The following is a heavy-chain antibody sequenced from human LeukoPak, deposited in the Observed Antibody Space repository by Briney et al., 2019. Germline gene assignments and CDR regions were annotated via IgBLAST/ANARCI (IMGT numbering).Heavy chain of an antibody. CDR1: GGSFSGDY. J-gene: IGHJ3*02. CDR2: INHSVST. D-gene: IGHD6-13*01. V-gene: IGHV4-34*01. Sequence: SQTLSLTCAVYGGSFSGDYCSWSRQPPGKGLEWIWEINHSVSTNYNPSLKSRVTISVDTSKNQFSLKLSSVTAADTAVYYCARQNRYSSSWYKAFDIWGQGTMVTVSS. CDR3: ARQNRYSSSWYKAFDI.